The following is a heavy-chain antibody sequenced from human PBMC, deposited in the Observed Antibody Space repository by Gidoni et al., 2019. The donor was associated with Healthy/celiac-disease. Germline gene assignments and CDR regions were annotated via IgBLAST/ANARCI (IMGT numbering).Heavy chain of an antibody. V-gene: IGHV3-21*01. Sequence: EVQLVESGGGLVKPGGSLRLSCAASGFTFSSYSMTWVRQAPGKGLEWVSSISSSSSYIYYADSVKGRFTISRDNAKNSLYLQMNSLRAEDTAVYYCARDFDDYGDYDSSTYYYYGMDVWGQGTTVTVSS. CDR3: ARDFDDYGDYDSSTYYYYGMDV. CDR2: ISSSSSYI. D-gene: IGHD4-17*01. CDR1: GFTFSSYS. J-gene: IGHJ6*02.